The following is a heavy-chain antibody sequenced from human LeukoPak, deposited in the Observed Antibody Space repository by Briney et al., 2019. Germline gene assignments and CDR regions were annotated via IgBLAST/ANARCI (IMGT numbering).Heavy chain of an antibody. D-gene: IGHD2-21*02. CDR1: GYTFTDYY. J-gene: IGHJ4*02. V-gene: IGHV1-2*02. Sequence: GASVKVSCKASGYTFTDYYMHWVRQAPGQGLEWMGWINLYSGGTNYAQNFQGRVTMTRDTSISTAYMDLSSLRSDDTAVYYCARVAGGDWYYFDYWGQGTLVTVSS. CDR3: ARVAGGDWYYFDY. CDR2: INLYSGGT.